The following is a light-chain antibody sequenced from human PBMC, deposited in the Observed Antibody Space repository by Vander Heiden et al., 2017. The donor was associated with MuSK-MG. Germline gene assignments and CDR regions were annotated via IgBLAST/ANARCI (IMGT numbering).Light chain of an antibody. J-gene: IGKJ1*01. V-gene: IGKV1-39*01. CDR2: AAS. Sequence: DIQMTQSPSSLSASVGDRVTITCRASQSISNFLSWYQQKPGRAPKLLIYAASSLQSGVPSRFSGSGSETDFTLTINSLQPEDFATYYFQQSYRTPTFGQGTKVAIK. CDR1: QSISNF. CDR3: QQSYRTPT.